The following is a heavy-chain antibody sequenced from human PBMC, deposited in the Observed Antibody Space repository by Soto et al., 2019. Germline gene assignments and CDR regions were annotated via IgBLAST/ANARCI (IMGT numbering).Heavy chain of an antibody. D-gene: IGHD2-21*02. J-gene: IGHJ4*02. Sequence: QVYLVQSGAEVKKPGSSVEISCKASGGIFSSNTINWVRQAAGQGLEWMGGIIPLFGTANYAEKFQGRVTITADKSTKTEYMELTSLRSEDTADYYCASKAACGGDCYAFDSWGQATLVTVSS. CDR3: ASKAACGGDCYAFDS. CDR2: IIPLFGTA. CDR1: GGIFSSNT. V-gene: IGHV1-69*06.